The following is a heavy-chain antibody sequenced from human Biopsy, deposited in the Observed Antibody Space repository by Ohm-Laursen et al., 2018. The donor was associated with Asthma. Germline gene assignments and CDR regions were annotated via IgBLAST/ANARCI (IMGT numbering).Heavy chain of an antibody. CDR2: ISYDGSNK. D-gene: IGHD4-17*01. V-gene: IGHV3-30*03. CDR1: GFTFSSYG. CDR3: ARKARHGDYDFDY. Sequence: SLRLSCSASGFTFSSYGMHWVRQAPGKGLEWVAVISYDGSNKYYADSVKGRFTISRDNSKNTLYLQMNSLRAEDTAVYYCARKARHGDYDFDYWGQGTLVPVSS. J-gene: IGHJ4*02.